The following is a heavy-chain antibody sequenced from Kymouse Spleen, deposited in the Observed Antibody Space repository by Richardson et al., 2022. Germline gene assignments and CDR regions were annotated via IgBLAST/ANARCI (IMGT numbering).Heavy chain of an antibody. J-gene: IGHJ6*02. D-gene: IGHD6-19*01. CDR2: ISGSGGST. CDR3: AKAGRIAVAGTGYYYGMDV. CDR1: GFTFSSYA. V-gene: IGHV3-23*04. Sequence: EVQLVESGGGLVQPGGSLRLSCAASGFTFSSYAMSWVRQAPGKGLEWVSAISGSGGSTYYADSVKGRFTISRDNSKNTLYLQMNSLRAEDTAVYYCAKAGRIAVAGTGYYYGMDVWGQGTTVTVSS.